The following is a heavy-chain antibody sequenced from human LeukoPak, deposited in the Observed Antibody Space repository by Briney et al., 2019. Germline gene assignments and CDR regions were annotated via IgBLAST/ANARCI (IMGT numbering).Heavy chain of an antibody. D-gene: IGHD2-8*01. Sequence: PSETLSLTCTVSGGSISSSSYYWGWIRQPPGKGLEWIGSIYYSGSTYYNPSLKSRVTISVDTSKNQFSLKLSSVTAADTAVYYCARRAMGVFDIWGQGIMVTVSS. CDR1: GGSISSSSYY. CDR3: ARRAMGVFDI. V-gene: IGHV4-39*01. CDR2: IYYSGST. J-gene: IGHJ3*02.